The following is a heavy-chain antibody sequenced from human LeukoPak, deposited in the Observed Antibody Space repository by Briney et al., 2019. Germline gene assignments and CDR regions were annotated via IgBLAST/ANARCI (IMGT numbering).Heavy chain of an antibody. CDR3: ARPPTTYYYDSSGYYSPDAFDI. J-gene: IGHJ3*02. CDR1: GGSISSSSYY. Sequence: SETLSLTCTVSGGSISSSSYYWGWIRQPPGTGLEWIGSIYYSGSTYYNPSLKSRVTISVDTSKNQFSLKLSSVTAADTAVYYCARPPTTYYYDSSGYYSPDAFDIWGQGTMVTVSS. V-gene: IGHV4-39*01. CDR2: IYYSGST. D-gene: IGHD3-22*01.